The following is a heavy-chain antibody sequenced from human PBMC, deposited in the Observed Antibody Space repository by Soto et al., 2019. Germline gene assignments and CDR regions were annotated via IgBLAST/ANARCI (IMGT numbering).Heavy chain of an antibody. D-gene: IGHD4-17*01. CDR2: ISGSGGST. Sequence: PGGSLRLSCAASGFTFSSYAMSWVRQAPGKGLEWVSAISGSGGSTYYADSVKGRFTISRDNSKNTLYLQMNSLRAEDTAVYYCAKGGDYAPYYYGMDVWGQGTTVTVSS. CDR1: GFTFSSYA. V-gene: IGHV3-23*01. J-gene: IGHJ6*02. CDR3: AKGGDYAPYYYGMDV.